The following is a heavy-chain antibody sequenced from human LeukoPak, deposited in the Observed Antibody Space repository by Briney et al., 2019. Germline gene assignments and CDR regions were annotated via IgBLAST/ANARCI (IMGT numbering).Heavy chain of an antibody. CDR1: GFTFSNYG. CDR2: MWYDGSNK. D-gene: IGHD5-18*01. J-gene: IGHJ4*02. CDR3: AREDTSLVIAY. V-gene: IGHV3-33*01. Sequence: GGSLRLSCAASGFTFSNYGMHWVRQAPGKGLEWVAVMWYDGSNKYYTDSVKGRFTISRDNSKNTLYLQMNSLRAEDTAVYYCAREDTSLVIAYWGQGTLVTVSS.